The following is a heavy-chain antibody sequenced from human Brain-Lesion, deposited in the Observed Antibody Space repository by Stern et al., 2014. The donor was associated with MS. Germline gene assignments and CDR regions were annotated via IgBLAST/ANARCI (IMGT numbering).Heavy chain of an antibody. CDR1: GYTFTGYY. Sequence: VQLLESGAEVKKPGASVKVSCKASGYTFTGYYMYWVRQAPGQGLEWMGGVNPNSGGTHYAQKFQGRVTMTRDTSITTAYMELSRLRSDDTAVYYCARGYYGSGRPQKGMDVWGQGTTVTVSS. CDR3: ARGYYGSGRPQKGMDV. J-gene: IGHJ6*02. D-gene: IGHD3-10*01. V-gene: IGHV1-2*02. CDR2: VNPNSGGT.